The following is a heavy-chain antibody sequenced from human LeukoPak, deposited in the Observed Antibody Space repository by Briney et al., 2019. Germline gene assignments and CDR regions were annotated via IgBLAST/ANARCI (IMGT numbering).Heavy chain of an antibody. J-gene: IGHJ3*02. Sequence: GSLRLSCAASGFTVSSNYMSWVRQAPGKGLEWGSIIYKDGSTYYADSVKGQFIISRDNSKNTLYLQINSLTVEDTAVYYCARTTVAPGSYDAFDIWGQGTMVTVSS. CDR1: GFTVSSNY. V-gene: IGHV3-53*01. D-gene: IGHD4-23*01. CDR3: ARTTVAPGSYDAFDI. CDR2: IYKDGST.